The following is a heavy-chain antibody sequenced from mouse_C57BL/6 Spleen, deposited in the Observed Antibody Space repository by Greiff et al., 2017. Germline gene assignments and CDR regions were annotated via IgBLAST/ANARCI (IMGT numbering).Heavy chain of an antibody. CDR1: RFTFSSYA. CDR3: ARDGNWYFDV. V-gene: IGHV5-4*01. J-gene: IGHJ1*03. D-gene: IGHD4-1*01. Sequence: EVQGVESGGGLVKPGGSLKLSCAASRFTFSSYAMSWVRQTPEKRLEWVATISDGGSYTYYPDNVKGRFTISRDNAKNNLYLQMSHLKSEDTAMYYCARDGNWYFDVWGTGTTVTVSS. CDR2: ISDGGSYT.